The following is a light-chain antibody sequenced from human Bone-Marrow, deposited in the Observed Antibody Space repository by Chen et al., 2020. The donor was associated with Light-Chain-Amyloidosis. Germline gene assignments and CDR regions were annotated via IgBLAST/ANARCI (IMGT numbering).Light chain of an antibody. V-gene: IGLV6-57*01. CDR1: RGSIATNY. CDR2: EDD. J-gene: IGLJ3*02. Sequence: NFMLTQPHSVSESPGKTVIISCTRSRGSIATNYVQWYQQRPGSSPTTLIYEDDQRPSGVPDRFSGSIDRSSNSASLTISGLKTEDEADYYCQSYQGSSQGVFGGGTKLTVL. CDR3: QSYQGSSQGV.